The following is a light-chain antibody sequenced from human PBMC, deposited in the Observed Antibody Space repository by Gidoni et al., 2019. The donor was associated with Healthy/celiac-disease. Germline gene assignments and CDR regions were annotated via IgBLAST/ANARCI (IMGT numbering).Light chain of an antibody. J-gene: IGKJ2*01. Sequence: DIQMTQLPSSLSASVGDRVTITCRASQSISSYLNWYQQKPGKAPKLLIYAASSLQSGVPSRFSGSGSGTDFTLTISSLQPEDFATYYCQQSYSTPPMYTFGQGTKLEIK. CDR1: QSISSY. CDR3: QQSYSTPPMYT. CDR2: AAS. V-gene: IGKV1-39*01.